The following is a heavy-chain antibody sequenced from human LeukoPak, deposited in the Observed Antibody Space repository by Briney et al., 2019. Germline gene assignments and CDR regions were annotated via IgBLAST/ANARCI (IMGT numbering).Heavy chain of an antibody. D-gene: IGHD4-11*01. CDR1: GYTFTGYD. CDR3: ARNYRFAVDYYYMDV. Sequence: PGASVKVSCKASGYTFTGYDINWVRQATGQGLEWMGWMNPNSGNTGYAQKFQGRVTMTRSTSTSTVYMELSSLRAEDTAVYYCARNYRFAVDYYYMDVWGTGTTVTISS. J-gene: IGHJ6*03. CDR2: MNPNSGNT. V-gene: IGHV1-8*01.